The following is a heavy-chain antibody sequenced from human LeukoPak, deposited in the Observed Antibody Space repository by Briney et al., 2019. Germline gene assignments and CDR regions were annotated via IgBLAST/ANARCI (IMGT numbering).Heavy chain of an antibody. V-gene: IGHV4-34*01. CDR1: DGSFSAYS. CDR3: AARRGIAPRPLGS. Sequence: PSETLSLTCAVYDGSFSAYSWNWIRQAPGKGLEWIGEINHGGSTDYKPTLKSRVTISVDTSKSQFSLKLSSVTAADTAVYYCAARRGIAPRPLGSWGQGTLVIVSS. J-gene: IGHJ5*02. D-gene: IGHD6-6*01. CDR2: INHGGST.